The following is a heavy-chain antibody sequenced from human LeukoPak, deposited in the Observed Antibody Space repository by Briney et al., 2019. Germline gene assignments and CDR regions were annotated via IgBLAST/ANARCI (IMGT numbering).Heavy chain of an antibody. J-gene: IGHJ6*04. CDR1: GFTFSSYS. D-gene: IGHD3-10*01. CDR3: ARVGSNMVRGPYGMDV. Sequence: GGSLRLSCAASGFTFSSYSMNWVRQAPGKGLEWVSSISSSSSSYIYYADSVKGRFTISRDNAKNSLYLQMNSLRAEDTAVYYCARVGSNMVRGPYGMDVWGKGTTVTVSS. V-gene: IGHV3-21*01. CDR2: ISSSSSSYI.